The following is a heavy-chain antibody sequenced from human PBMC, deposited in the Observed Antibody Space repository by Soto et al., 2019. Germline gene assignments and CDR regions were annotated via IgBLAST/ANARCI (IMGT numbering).Heavy chain of an antibody. V-gene: IGHV3-30-3*01. CDR1: GFSFSISP. Sequence: GSLRLSCAASGFSFSISPMHWVRQAPGKGPEWVALISYDGTNKFYADSVKGRFTISRDNSKSTLYLQVDSLRPEDAAVYYCAREVIAVAGRLDYWGQGTLVTVSS. CDR2: ISYDGTNK. CDR3: AREVIAVAGRLDY. D-gene: IGHD6-19*01. J-gene: IGHJ4*02.